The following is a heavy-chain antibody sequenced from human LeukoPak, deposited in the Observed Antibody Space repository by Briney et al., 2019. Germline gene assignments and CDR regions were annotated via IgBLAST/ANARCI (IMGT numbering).Heavy chain of an antibody. CDR3: ARDLSEGDYNVNWFDP. V-gene: IGHV1-3*01. CDR1: GFTFTNHA. Sequence: GASVKVSCKASGFTFTNHALQWVRQAPGQRLEWMGWINAGNGNTKYSQQFQGRVTMTRDTSTSTVYMELSSLRSEDTAVYYCARDLSEGDYNVNWFDPWGQGTLVTVSS. J-gene: IGHJ5*02. CDR2: INAGNGNT. D-gene: IGHD4-17*01.